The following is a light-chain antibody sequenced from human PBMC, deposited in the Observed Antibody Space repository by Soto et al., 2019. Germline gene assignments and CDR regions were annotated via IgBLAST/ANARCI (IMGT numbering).Light chain of an antibody. Sequence: QPVLTQPRSVSGSPGQSVTISCTGTSSDVGGYKYVSWYQQHPGKAPKFIIYDVSKRPSGVPDRFSGSKSGNTASLTISGLQAEDEADYYCCSYAGSYTLVFGGGTKVTVL. CDR2: DVS. CDR1: SSDVGGYKY. J-gene: IGLJ2*01. V-gene: IGLV2-11*01. CDR3: CSYAGSYTLV.